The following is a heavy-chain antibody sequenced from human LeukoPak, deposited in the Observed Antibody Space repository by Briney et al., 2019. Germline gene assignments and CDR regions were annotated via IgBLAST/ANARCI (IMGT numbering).Heavy chain of an antibody. J-gene: IGHJ6*02. CDR2: IYYSGST. Sequence: SETLSLTCTVSGGSISSGGYYWSWIRQHPGKGLEWIGYIYYSGSTYYNPSLKSRVTISVDTSKNQFSLKLSSVTAADTAVYYCARVIAAAGTWSYYYGMDVWGQGTTVTVSS. D-gene: IGHD6-13*01. V-gene: IGHV4-31*03. CDR1: GGSISSGGYY. CDR3: ARVIAAAGTWSYYYGMDV.